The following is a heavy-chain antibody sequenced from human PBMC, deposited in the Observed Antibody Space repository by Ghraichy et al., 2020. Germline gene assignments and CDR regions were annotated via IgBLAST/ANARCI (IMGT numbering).Heavy chain of an antibody. J-gene: IGHJ4*02. CDR2: IKQDGSEK. CDR3: ASLWVALGWFRELLLRNDPDGLGYFDF. Sequence: GESLNISCAASGFTFSSYWMSWVRQAPGKGLEWVANIKQDGSEKYYVDSVKGRFTISRDNAKNSLYLQMNSLRAEDTAVYYCASLWVALGWFRELLLRNDPDGLGYFDFWGQGTLVTVSS. CDR1: GFTFSSYW. D-gene: IGHD3-10*01. V-gene: IGHV3-7*03.